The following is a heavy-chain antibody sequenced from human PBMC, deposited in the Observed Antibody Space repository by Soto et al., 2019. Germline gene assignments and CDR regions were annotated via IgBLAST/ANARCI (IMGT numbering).Heavy chain of an antibody. CDR1: GFPFGKAW. D-gene: IGHD2-15*01. CDR3: TTDSYCSMVVVRFDC. J-gene: IGHJ4*01. V-gene: IGHV3-15*07. Sequence: GGSLRLSCAGSGFPFGKAWINWVGHVPGKGLEWVGRIKSRALGGTTDFAAPVRGRFAITRDDSRNVAYMQMNSLHTEDTAVYYCTTDSYCSMVVVRFDCWGHGSLVTVPS. CDR2: IKSRALGGTT.